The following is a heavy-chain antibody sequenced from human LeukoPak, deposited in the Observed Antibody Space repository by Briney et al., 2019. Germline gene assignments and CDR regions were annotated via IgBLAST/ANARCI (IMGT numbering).Heavy chain of an antibody. CDR2: IKQDGSEK. V-gene: IGHV3-7*05. Sequence: GGSLRLSCATSGVTFSSYWMNWVRQAPGKGLEWVANIKQDGSEKYYVDSVKGRFTISRDNAKNPLYLQMNSLRAEDTAVYYCARDFSAFDIWGQGTMVTVSS. CDR1: GVTFSSYW. CDR3: ARDFSAFDI. D-gene: IGHD3-3*01. J-gene: IGHJ3*02.